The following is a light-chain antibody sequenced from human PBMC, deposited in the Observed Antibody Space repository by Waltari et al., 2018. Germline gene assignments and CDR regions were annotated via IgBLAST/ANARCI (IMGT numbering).Light chain of an antibody. Sequence: ETVMTQSPGTLSVSPGDRVTLSCRASQGVSSELAWYQQKPGQTPRLLIYGASTGVTAIPARFSGSGSGTEFTLTISSLQPEDFAVYYCQQYSNWPLTFGGGTKVEVK. CDR1: QGVSSE. CDR2: GAS. V-gene: IGKV3-15*01. CDR3: QQYSNWPLT. J-gene: IGKJ4*01.